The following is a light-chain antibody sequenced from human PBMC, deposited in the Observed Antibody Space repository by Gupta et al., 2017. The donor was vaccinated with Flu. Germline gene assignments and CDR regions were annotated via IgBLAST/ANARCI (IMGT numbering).Light chain of an antibody. CDR2: DDK. V-gene: IGLV6-57*01. Sequence: TVTISCTRSSGSIDSNYVQWYQQRPGRSPTTLICDDKERPSGVPDRFSGSIYRSSTSVAINMSGLRPDDESYYYCHYFESGNHVFGGGTTMRVL. CDR1: SGSIDSNY. CDR3: HYFESGNHV. J-gene: IGLJ2*01.